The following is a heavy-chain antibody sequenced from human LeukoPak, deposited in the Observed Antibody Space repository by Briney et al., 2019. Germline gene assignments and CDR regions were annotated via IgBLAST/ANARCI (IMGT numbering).Heavy chain of an antibody. D-gene: IGHD1-1*01. CDR3: AKGGTHWPTGYYYMDV. CDR1: GFTFNSYA. Sequence: PGGSLRLSCAASGFTFNSYAMSWVRQAPGKGLEWVSPIRGSGGSTYYADSVKGRFTISRDNSKNTLYLQMNSLRAEDTAVYYCAKGGTHWPTGYYYMDVWGKGTTVTVSS. CDR2: IRGSGGST. V-gene: IGHV3-23*01. J-gene: IGHJ6*03.